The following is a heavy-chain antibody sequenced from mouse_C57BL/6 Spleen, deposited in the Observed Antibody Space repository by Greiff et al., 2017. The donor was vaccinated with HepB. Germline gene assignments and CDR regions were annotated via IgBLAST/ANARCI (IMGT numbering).Heavy chain of an antibody. CDR1: GYTFTSYW. CDR2: IDPNSGGT. CDR3: ARFYYGNYVGWYFDV. V-gene: IGHV1-72*01. Sequence: QVQLQQSGAELVKPGASVKLSCKASGYTFTSYWMHWVKQRPGRGLEWIGRIDPNSGGTKYNEKFKSKATLTVDKPSSTAYMQLSSLTSEDSAVYYCARFYYGNYVGWYFDVWGTGTTVTVSS. D-gene: IGHD2-1*01. J-gene: IGHJ1*03.